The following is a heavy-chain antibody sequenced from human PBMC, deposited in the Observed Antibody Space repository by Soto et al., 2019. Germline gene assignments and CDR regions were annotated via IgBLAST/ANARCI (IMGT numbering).Heavy chain of an antibody. Sequence: QITLKESGPTLVKPTQTLTLTCTFSGFALSTSGVGVGWIRQPPGRALEWLALVYWDDEKRYSPSLKSSLTITKDTSNNQVVLTMTNMDPVDTATYYCAHRANCWSTSCFYFYYWCPGILVTVSS. D-gene: IGHD2-2*01. V-gene: IGHV2-5*02. CDR3: AHRANCWSTSCFYFYY. CDR1: GFALSTSGVG. CDR2: VYWDDEK. J-gene: IGHJ4*02.